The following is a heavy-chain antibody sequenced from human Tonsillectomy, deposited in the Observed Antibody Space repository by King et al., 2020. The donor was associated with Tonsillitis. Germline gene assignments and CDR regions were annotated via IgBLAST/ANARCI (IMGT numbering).Heavy chain of an antibody. Sequence: VQLQESGPGLVKPSETLSLTCTVSGGSISSYYWSWIRQPPGKGLEWIGYISYSGSTNYNPSLKSRVTISVDTSKNQFSLKLSPVPAADTAVYYCARELGYCSGGRCYPEYFHLWGQGPLVTVSS. J-gene: IGHJ1*01. V-gene: IGHV4-59*01. CDR3: ARELGYCSGGRCYPEYFHL. CDR1: GGSISSYY. CDR2: ISYSGST. D-gene: IGHD2-15*01.